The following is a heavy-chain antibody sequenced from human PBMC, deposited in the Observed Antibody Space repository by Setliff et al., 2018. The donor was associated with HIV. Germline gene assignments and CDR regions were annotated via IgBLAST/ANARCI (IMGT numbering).Heavy chain of an antibody. Sequence: SSETLSLTCTVSGGSISSAGYYWSWIRQHPGKGLEWIGYIYYSGRTDYNPSLKSRVTISVDTSKNQFSLNLSSVTAADTAVYYCARGQWNSMEYFQHWGQGTLVTVPQ. V-gene: IGHV4-31*03. CDR3: ARGQWNSMEYFQH. CDR2: IYYSGRT. CDR1: GGSISSAGYY. D-gene: IGHD6-19*01. J-gene: IGHJ1*01.